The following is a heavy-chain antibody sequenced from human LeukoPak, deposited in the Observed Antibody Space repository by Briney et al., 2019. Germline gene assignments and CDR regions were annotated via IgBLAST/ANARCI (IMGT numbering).Heavy chain of an antibody. Sequence: ASVKVSCKASGGTFSSYAISWVRQAPGQGLEWMGRIIPIFGIANYAQKFQGRVTFTADKSTSTAYMELSSLRSEDTAVYYCARDDRSPNYYYYYGMDVWGQGTTVTVSS. V-gene: IGHV1-69*04. CDR1: GGTFSSYA. CDR3: ARDDRSPNYYYYYGMDV. D-gene: IGHD1-14*01. J-gene: IGHJ6*02. CDR2: IIPIFGIA.